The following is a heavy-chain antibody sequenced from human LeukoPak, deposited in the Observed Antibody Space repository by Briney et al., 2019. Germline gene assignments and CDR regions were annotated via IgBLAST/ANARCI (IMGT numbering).Heavy chain of an antibody. CDR3: AKVYGGMSVAGTFDH. D-gene: IGHD6-19*01. Sequence: GGSLRLSCAASGLTFSSYAMSWVRQAPGKGLEWVSGMSGPGTSTYYADSVKGRFTISRDNSQNTLYLQMSGLRTDDTTIYYCAKVYGGMSVAGTFDHWGQGTLVTVSS. CDR1: GLTFSSYA. V-gene: IGHV3-23*01. CDR2: MSGPGTST. J-gene: IGHJ4*02.